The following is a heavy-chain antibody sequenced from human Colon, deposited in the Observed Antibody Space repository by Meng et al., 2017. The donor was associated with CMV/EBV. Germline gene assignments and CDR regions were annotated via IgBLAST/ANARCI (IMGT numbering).Heavy chain of an antibody. Sequence: GESLKISCVVSGLTFSSFAMHWVRQAPGKGLEWVAVISYDGSNMHYADSVKGRFTISRDNSKNTLYLRMIDLRAEDTAMYYCAKDRAYCGSFSCSPNYFDGWGQGNLVTVSS. CDR2: ISYDGSNM. V-gene: IGHV3-30*18. D-gene: IGHD2-21*01. CDR1: GLTFSSFA. CDR3: AKDRAYCGSFSCSPNYFDG. J-gene: IGHJ4*02.